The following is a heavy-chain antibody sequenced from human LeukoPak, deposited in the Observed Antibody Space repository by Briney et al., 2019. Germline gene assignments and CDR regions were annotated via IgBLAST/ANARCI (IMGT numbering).Heavy chain of an antibody. CDR2: ILSDGSGR. D-gene: IGHD2-15*01. V-gene: IGHV3-33*06. CDR1: GFTFSNYG. J-gene: IGHJ4*02. Sequence: GGSLRLSCAASGFTFSNYGLHWVRQAPGKGLEWVALILSDGSGRYYADSVKGRSTVSRDNSENTLYLQMNSLRAEDTAVYYCAKDLGWELPFDYWGQGTLVTVSS. CDR3: AKDLGWELPFDY.